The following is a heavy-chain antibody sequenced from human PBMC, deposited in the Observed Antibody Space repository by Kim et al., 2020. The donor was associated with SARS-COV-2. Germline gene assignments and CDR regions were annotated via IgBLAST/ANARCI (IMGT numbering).Heavy chain of an antibody. J-gene: IGHJ4*02. V-gene: IGHV3-23*01. Sequence: DSGKGLFTISRDNAKNTLDLQMNSLRAEYTAVYYCAKDGVVVVAAFRFDCWGQGTLVTVSS. CDR3: AKDGVVVVAAFRFDC. D-gene: IGHD2-15*01.